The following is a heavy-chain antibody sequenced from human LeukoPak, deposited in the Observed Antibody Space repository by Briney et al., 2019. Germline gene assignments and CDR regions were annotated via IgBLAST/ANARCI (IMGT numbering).Heavy chain of an antibody. CDR2: IYYSGST. CDR1: GGSISSGGYY. V-gene: IGHV4-61*08. J-gene: IGHJ4*02. Sequence: PSETLSLTCTVSGGSISSGGYYWSWIRQPPGKGLEWIGYIYYSGSTNYNPSLKSRVTISVDTSKNQFSLKLSSVTAADTAVYYCARGGYSSSAFDYWGQGTLVTVSS. D-gene: IGHD6-13*01. CDR3: ARGGYSSSAFDY.